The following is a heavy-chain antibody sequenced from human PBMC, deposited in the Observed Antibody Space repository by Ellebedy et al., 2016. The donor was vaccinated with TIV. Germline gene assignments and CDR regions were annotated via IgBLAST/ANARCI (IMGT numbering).Heavy chain of an antibody. V-gene: IGHV4-59*08. Sequence: SETLSLTCNVSGGSISSKYWGWLRQPPGKGLEWIGYIHYSESTQYNPSLKSRVTISLDTSRNQFSLKLSSVTAADTAVYYCARHAGSSWYKGWVYWGQGTMVSVSS. D-gene: IGHD6-13*01. CDR3: ARHAGSSWYKGWVY. CDR1: GGSISSKY. CDR2: IHYSEST. J-gene: IGHJ4*02.